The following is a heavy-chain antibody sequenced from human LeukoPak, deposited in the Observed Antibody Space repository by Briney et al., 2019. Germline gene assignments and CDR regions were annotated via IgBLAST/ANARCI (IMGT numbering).Heavy chain of an antibody. V-gene: IGHV1-18*01. Sequence: GASVKVSCKASGYTFTSYGISWVRQAPGQGLEWMGWISAYNGNTNYAQKLQGRVTMTTDTSASTAYMELSSLRSEDTAVYYCARDRQLLWFGELKNPLFDYWGQGTLVTVSS. CDR2: ISAYNGNT. D-gene: IGHD3-10*01. CDR3: ARDRQLLWFGELKNPLFDY. J-gene: IGHJ4*02. CDR1: GYTFTSYG.